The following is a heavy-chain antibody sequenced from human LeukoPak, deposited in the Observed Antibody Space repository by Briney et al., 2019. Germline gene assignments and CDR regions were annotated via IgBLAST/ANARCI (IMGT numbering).Heavy chain of an antibody. D-gene: IGHD6-13*01. Sequence: GGSLRLSRAASGFTVSNNGLSWFRQAPGKGLEWVSDISGTGGSTYYADSVKGRFTVSRDNSKNTLYLQMNSLRAEDTAVYYATGHGSSSYWGQGTLVTVSS. V-gene: IGHV3-23*01. CDR2: ISGTGGST. CDR3: TGHGSSSY. J-gene: IGHJ4*02. CDR1: GFTVSNNG.